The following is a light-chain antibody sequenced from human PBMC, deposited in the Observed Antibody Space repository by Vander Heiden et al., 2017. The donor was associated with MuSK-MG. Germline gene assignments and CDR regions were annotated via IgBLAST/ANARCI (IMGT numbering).Light chain of an antibody. V-gene: IGKV4-1*01. CDR2: WTS. CDR3: QQYYEAPQT. J-gene: IGKJ1*01. Sequence: DIVMTQYPDSLAVSLGDRATLNCKSSQSVIYTSNTQSCIAWYQQKPGQPPKLLIAWTSNRGAGVPDRFSGGGSGTDFTLTSSILQAEDVGTYYCQQYYEAPQTFGQGTRVEVK. CDR1: QSVIYTSNTQSC.